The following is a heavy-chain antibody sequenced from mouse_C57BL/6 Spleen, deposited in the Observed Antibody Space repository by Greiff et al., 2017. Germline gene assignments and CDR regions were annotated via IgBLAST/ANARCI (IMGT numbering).Heavy chain of an antibody. CDR2: INPNNGGT. D-gene: IGHD2-2*01. Sequence: EVQLQQSGPELVKPGASVKISCKASGYTFTDYYMNWVKQSHGQSLEWIGDINPNNGGTSYNQKFKGKATLTVDNSSSTAYMELRSLTSEDSAVYYCSREGGYGYDQGAMDYWGQGTSVTVSA. V-gene: IGHV1-26*01. J-gene: IGHJ4*01. CDR1: GYTFTDYY. CDR3: SREGGYGYDQGAMDY.